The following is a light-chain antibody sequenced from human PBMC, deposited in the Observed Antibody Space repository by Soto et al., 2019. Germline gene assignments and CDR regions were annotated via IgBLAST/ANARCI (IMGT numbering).Light chain of an antibody. CDR2: GAS. J-gene: IGKJ2*02. Sequence: EIVMTQSPATLSVSPGETATLSCRASQSISSNLAWYQQKPGQAPRLLIYGASTRATGIPARFSGSGSGTEFTLTISSLQSEDFALYYCQQYNDWPPCTFRQGTKLEIK. CDR1: QSISSN. V-gene: IGKV3D-15*01. CDR3: QQYNDWPPCT.